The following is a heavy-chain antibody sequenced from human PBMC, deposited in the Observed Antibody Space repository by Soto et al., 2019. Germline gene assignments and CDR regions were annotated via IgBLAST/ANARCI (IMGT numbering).Heavy chain of an antibody. CDR3: ARSVGYYYDSSGYSRVGYFDY. CDR1: GYTFTSYG. CDR2: ISAYNGNT. V-gene: IGHV1-18*04. D-gene: IGHD3-22*01. J-gene: IGHJ4*02. Sequence: ASVKVSCKASGYTFTSYGISWLRQAPGQGLEWMGWISAYNGNTNYAQKLQGRVTMTTDTSTSTAYMELRSLRSDDTAVYYCARSVGYYYDSSGYSRVGYFDYWGQGTLVTVSS.